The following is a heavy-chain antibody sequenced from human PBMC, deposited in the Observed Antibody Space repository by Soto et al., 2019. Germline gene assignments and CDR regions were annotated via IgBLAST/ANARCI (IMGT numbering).Heavy chain of an antibody. Sequence: EVPLVESGGGLVQPGGSLRLSCAISESTVRRDWMNWVRQAPGKGLEWVAHTNQDGSEKYYVDSVKGRFTISRDNDKTSLYLQMNGLRAEDTAMYYCSGGVGDAFWGQGTLVTVSS. V-gene: IGHV3-7*04. CDR2: TNQDGSEK. CDR1: ESTVRRDW. D-gene: IGHD1-26*01. CDR3: SGGVGDAF. J-gene: IGHJ4*02.